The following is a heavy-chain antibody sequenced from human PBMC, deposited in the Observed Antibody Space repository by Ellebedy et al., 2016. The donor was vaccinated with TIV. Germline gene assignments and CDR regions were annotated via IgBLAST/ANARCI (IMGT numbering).Heavy chain of an antibody. J-gene: IGHJ4*02. D-gene: IGHD6-13*01. CDR2: IYYTGNT. V-gene: IGHV4-31*01. Sequence: MPSETLSLTCTVSGVSIGGGGYYWTWIRQSPGKGLEWIGYIYYTGNTYYNPSPKSQVTISVHTSQNLFSLKLRSVTAADTATHYCARGAAAGDYNFDHWGQGTLVTVSS. CDR1: GVSIGGGGYY. CDR3: ARGAAAGDYNFDH.